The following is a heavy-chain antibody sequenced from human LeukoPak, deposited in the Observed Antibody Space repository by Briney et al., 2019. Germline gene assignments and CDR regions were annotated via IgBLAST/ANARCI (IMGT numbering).Heavy chain of an antibody. D-gene: IGHD2-15*01. J-gene: IGHJ4*02. CDR1: GYTFSDYY. CDR3: ARGRYEYFDY. CDR2: INPNSGGT. Sequence: GASVKVSCKASGYTFSDYYMHWVRQAPGQGLEWMGWINPNSGGTNYAQKLQGRVTMTRDTSTTTAYMEVSRLRYDDTAVYYCARGRYEYFDYWGQGTLVTVSS. V-gene: IGHV1-2*02.